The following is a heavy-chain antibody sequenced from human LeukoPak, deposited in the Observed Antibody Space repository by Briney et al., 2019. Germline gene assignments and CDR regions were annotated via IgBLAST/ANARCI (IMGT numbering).Heavy chain of an antibody. Sequence: SVKVSCKASGYTFTSYDINWVRQATGQGLEWMGWMNPNSGNTGYAQKFQGRVTITRNTSISTAYMELSSLRSEDTAVYYCAASLAAIFGVVNAFDIWGQGTMVTVSS. CDR1: GYTFTSYD. D-gene: IGHD3-3*01. J-gene: IGHJ3*02. CDR3: AASLAAIFGVVNAFDI. CDR2: MNPNSGNT. V-gene: IGHV1-8*03.